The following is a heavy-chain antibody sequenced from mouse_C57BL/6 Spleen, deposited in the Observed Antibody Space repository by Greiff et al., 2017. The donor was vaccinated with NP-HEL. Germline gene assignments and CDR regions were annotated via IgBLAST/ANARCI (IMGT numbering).Heavy chain of an antibody. CDR3: ARQDDYDWFAY. CDR2: ISNLAYSI. CDR1: GFTFSDYG. D-gene: IGHD2-4*01. V-gene: IGHV5-15*01. Sequence: EVNVVESGGGLVQPGGSLKLSCAASGFTFSDYGMAWVRQAPRKGPEWVAFISNLAYSIYYADTVTGRFTISRENAKNTLYLEMSSLRSEDTAMYYCARQDDYDWFAYWGQGTLVTVSA. J-gene: IGHJ3*01.